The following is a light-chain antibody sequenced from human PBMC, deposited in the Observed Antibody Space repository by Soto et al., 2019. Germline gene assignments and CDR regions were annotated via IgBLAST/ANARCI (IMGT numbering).Light chain of an antibody. CDR1: SSNIGSNY. Sequence: QAVVTQPPSASGTPGQGVTISCSGSSSNIGSNYVYWYQQLPGTAPKLLIYNNNQRPSGVPDRFSASKSGTSASLAIRGLRSDDEADYYCSSWDGRLSGDVFGAGTKLTVL. CDR2: NNN. CDR3: SSWDGRLSGDV. V-gene: IGLV1-47*02. J-gene: IGLJ1*01.